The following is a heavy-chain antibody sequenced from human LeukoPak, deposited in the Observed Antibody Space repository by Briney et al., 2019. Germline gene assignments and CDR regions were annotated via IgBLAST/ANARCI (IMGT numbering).Heavy chain of an antibody. V-gene: IGHV3-33*01. CDR2: VWYVGNNK. CDR1: GFTFSSYG. CDR3: ARDSIAAAGTTGGGFDS. Sequence: GRSLRPSCALSGFTFSSYGMQWVCHAPGKGLERVGIVWYVGNNKYYADSVKSPFTISKENSKNTLYLQMNSLRAEDTAIYYCARDSIAAAGTTGGGFDSWGQGALVTASS. D-gene: IGHD6-13*01. J-gene: IGHJ4*02.